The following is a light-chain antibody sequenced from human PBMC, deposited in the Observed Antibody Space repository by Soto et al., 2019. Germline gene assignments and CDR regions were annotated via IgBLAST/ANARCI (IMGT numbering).Light chain of an antibody. CDR1: SSNIGSNT. CDR3: ATWDDSLNGYVV. V-gene: IGLV1-44*01. CDR2: TNN. J-gene: IGLJ2*01. Sequence: QPVLTQPPSASGTPGQRVTISCSGSSSNIGSNTVSWYHQVPRTAPKLLIYTNNQRPSGVPDRFSGSKSGTSASLAISGLQSEDEADYYCATWDDSLNGYVVFGGGTKLTVL.